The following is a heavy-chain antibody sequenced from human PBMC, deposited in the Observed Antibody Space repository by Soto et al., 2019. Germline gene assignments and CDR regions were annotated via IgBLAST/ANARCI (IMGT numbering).Heavy chain of an antibody. Sequence: QVPLEQSGAEVKKPGSSVKVSCKASGGTFRTAAVSWVRQAPGQGLEWMGGIMPVFRTPDYAQKFHGRVTITADESTSTAYMELSGLRSDDTAVYYCARDNDRPQLGGNYYYILDVWGQGTTITVSS. CDR3: ARDNDRPQLGGNYYYILDV. J-gene: IGHJ6*02. D-gene: IGHD2-8*01. CDR2: IMPVFRTP. CDR1: GGTFRTAA. V-gene: IGHV1-69*12.